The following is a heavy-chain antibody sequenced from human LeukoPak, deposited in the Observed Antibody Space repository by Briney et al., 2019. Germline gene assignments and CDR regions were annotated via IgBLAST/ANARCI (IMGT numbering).Heavy chain of an antibody. D-gene: IGHD3-10*01. CDR2: IYYSGST. CDR1: GGSISSSSYY. V-gene: IGHV4-39*01. J-gene: IGHJ4*02. Sequence: SETLSLTCTVSGGSISSSSYYWGWIRQPPGKGLEWIGSIYYSGSTYYNPSLKSRVTISVDTSKNQFSLKLSSVTAADTAVYYCARHEWFGELLPPYYFDYWGQGTLVTVSS. CDR3: ARHEWFGELLPPYYFDY.